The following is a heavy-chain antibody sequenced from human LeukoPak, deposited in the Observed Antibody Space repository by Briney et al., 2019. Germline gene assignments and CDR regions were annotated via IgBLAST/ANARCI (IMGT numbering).Heavy chain of an antibody. Sequence: GSLRLSCAASGFMFSTYWMTWVRQAPGEGLEWVANIKPDGSETYYVDPVRGRFTISRDNAKNLLYLQMNSLRGEDTAVYYCGRFGYESAVDLWGQGTLVTVSS. CDR2: IKPDGSET. D-gene: IGHD2-2*01. J-gene: IGHJ4*02. V-gene: IGHV3-7*01. CDR1: GFMFSTYW. CDR3: GRFGYESAVDL.